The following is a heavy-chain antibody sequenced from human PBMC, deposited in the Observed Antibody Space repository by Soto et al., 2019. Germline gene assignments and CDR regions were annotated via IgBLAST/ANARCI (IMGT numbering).Heavy chain of an antibody. V-gene: IGHV3-30*03. Sequence: GGSLRLSCAASGFTFSDFAIHWVRQAAGKGLQWLAVTSFDGNKKYYADSVKGRLTISRDNSKNTLYLQMNSLRAEDTAVYYCASRSSGWYFDYWGQGTLVTVSS. CDR1: GFTFSDFA. D-gene: IGHD6-19*01. CDR3: ASRSSGWYFDY. CDR2: TSFDGNKK. J-gene: IGHJ4*02.